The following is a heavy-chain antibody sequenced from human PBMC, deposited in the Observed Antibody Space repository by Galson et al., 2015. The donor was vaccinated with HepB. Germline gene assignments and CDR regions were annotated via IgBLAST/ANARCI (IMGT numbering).Heavy chain of an antibody. D-gene: IGHD3-10*01. CDR1: GFTFNTNV. Sequence: SLRLSCAASGFTFNTNVMSWVRQAPGKGLEWVSAISGSGGDTYFADSVKGRFTISRDNSKNTLYLQMNSLRAEDTAVYYRAKVRLGSYSTFDYWGQGTLVTVSS. J-gene: IGHJ4*02. CDR2: ISGSGGDT. CDR3: AKVRLGSYSTFDY. V-gene: IGHV3-23*01.